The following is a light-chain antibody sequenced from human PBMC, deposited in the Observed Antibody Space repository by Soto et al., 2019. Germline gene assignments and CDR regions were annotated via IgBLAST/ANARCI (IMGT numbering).Light chain of an antibody. CDR2: DAS. Sequence: EIVLTQSPATLSLSPGERATLSCRASQSVSSYLAWYQQKPGQAPRLLIYDASNRATGIPARFSGSGSGTDFTLTLSSLEPEDFAVYYCQQRSNWPLFGPGTKVDIK. CDR1: QSVSSY. J-gene: IGKJ3*01. V-gene: IGKV3-11*01. CDR3: QQRSNWPL.